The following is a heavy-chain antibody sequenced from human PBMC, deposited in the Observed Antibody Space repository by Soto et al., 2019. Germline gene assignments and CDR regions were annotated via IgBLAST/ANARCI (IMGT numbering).Heavy chain of an antibody. Sequence: GGAPGISWSAPWFNFWNYGLGWGRQAPGKGLEWVSGISASGGSTYYADSVKGRFTISRDNSKSTMYLQMNSLRAEDAALYYCAKSNRPTAPFDYWGLGTLVTVSS. D-gene: IGHD4-4*01. CDR3: AKSNRPTAPFDY. V-gene: IGHV3-23*01. CDR1: WFNFWNYG. CDR2: ISASGGST. J-gene: IGHJ4*02.